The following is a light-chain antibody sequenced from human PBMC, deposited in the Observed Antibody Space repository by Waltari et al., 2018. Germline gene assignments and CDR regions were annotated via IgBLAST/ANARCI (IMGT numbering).Light chain of an antibody. CDR2: DAS. CDR3: QQRSS. Sequence: EIVLTQSPVPLSLPPGARSTLSCRASQSVSHYLAWYQHRPGQAPRLLIYDASNRATGIPARFSGSGSGTDFTLTISSLEPEDFAVYYCQQRSSFGGGTKVEI. CDR1: QSVSHY. V-gene: IGKV3-11*01. J-gene: IGKJ4*01.